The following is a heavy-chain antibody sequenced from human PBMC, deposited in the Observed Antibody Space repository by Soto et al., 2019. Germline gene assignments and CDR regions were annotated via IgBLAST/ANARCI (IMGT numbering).Heavy chain of an antibody. Sequence: QVQLVESGGGVVQPGRSLRLSCAASGFTFSSYAMHWVRQAPGKGLEWVAVISYDGSNKYYADSVKGRFTISRDNSXXTXHLQMNSLRAEDTAVYYCARDPMGRYYGSGSYYFDYWGQGTLVTVSS. V-gene: IGHV3-30-3*01. CDR2: ISYDGSNK. CDR3: ARDPMGRYYGSGSYYFDY. D-gene: IGHD3-10*01. J-gene: IGHJ4*02. CDR1: GFTFSSYA.